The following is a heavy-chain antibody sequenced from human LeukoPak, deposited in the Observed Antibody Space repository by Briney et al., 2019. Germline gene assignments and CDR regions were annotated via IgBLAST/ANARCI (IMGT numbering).Heavy chain of an antibody. J-gene: IGHJ6*02. CDR3: ATEYYGMDD. CDR1: GFTFSNAW. Sequence: GGSLRLSSAAFGFTFSNAWLSWVRQAPGKGLEWVGRIKSKAHGGTIDYAAPVEGRFTISRDDSKNTLYLQMNSLKSEDTAVYYCATEYYGMDDWGQGTTVTVSS. V-gene: IGHV3-15*01. CDR2: IKSKAHGGTI.